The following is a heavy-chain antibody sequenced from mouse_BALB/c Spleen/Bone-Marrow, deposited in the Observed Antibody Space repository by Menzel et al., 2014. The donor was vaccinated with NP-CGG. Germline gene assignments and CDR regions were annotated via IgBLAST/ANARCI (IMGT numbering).Heavy chain of an antibody. V-gene: IGHV2-9*02. CDR2: IWAGGST. J-gene: IGHJ4*01. Sequence: VKLVESGPGLVAPSQSLSITCTVSGFSLTSYGVHWARQPPGKGLEWLGVIWAGGSTNYNSALMSRLSISKDNSKSXVFLKMNSLQTDDTAMYYCARDRSYYGMDYWGQGTSVTVSS. CDR1: GFSLTSYG. CDR3: ARDRSYYGMDY.